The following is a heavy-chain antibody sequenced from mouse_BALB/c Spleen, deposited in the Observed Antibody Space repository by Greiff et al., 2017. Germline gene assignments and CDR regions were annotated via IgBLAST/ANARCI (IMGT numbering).Heavy chain of an antibody. CDR2: IYPGDGDT. J-gene: IGHJ2*01. CDR3: ARGDYGSSSLDY. Sequence: QVTLKVSGAELVRPGSSVKISCKASGYAFSSYWMNWVKQRPGQGLEWIGQIYPGDGDTNYNGKFKGKATLTADKSSSTAYMQLSSLTSEDSAVYFCARGDYGSSSLDYWGQGTTLTVSS. CDR1: GYAFSSYW. V-gene: IGHV1-80*01. D-gene: IGHD1-1*01.